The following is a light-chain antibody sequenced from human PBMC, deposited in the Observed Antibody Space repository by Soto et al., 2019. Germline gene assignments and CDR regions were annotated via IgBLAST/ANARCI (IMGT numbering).Light chain of an antibody. Sequence: QAVVTQPPSVSGAPGQRVTISCTGSSSNIGAGYDVHWYQQFPGAAPKLLIYTNNNRPSGVPDRFSGSKSGTSASLAITGLQTEDEADYYCQSYDSSLRGSVFGGGTKLTVL. CDR3: QSYDSSLRGSV. J-gene: IGLJ3*02. CDR1: SSNIGAGYD. V-gene: IGLV1-40*01. CDR2: TNN.